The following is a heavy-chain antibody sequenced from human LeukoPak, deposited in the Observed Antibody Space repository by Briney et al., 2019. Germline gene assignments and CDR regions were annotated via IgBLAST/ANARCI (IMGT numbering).Heavy chain of an antibody. D-gene: IGHD2-2*01. Sequence: PGGSLRLSCAASGFTFSSYGMSWVRQAPGKGPEWVSAISGSGGSTYYADSVKGRFTISRDNSKNTLYLQMNSLRAEDTAVYYCAKDRGYCSSTSCYFLDYWGQGTLVTVSS. V-gene: IGHV3-23*01. CDR3: AKDRGYCSSTSCYFLDY. CDR2: ISGSGGST. CDR1: GFTFSSYG. J-gene: IGHJ4*02.